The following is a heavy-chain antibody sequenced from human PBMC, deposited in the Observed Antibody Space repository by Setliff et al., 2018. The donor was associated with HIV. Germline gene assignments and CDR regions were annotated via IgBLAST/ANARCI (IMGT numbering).Heavy chain of an antibody. Sequence: ASVKVSCKASGYTFTSYGISWVRQATGQGLEWMGWMNPNNGNTGYTQKFQGRVTITRNTSITTAYMELSSLRSEDTAIYYCARGRGPSRFDYWGQGTLVTVSS. J-gene: IGHJ4*01. CDR1: GYTFTSYG. V-gene: IGHV1-8*03. CDR3: ARGRGPSRFDY. CDR2: MNPNNGNT.